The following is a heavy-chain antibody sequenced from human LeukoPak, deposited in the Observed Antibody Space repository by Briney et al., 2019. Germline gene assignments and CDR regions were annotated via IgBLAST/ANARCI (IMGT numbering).Heavy chain of an antibody. D-gene: IGHD6-6*01. Sequence: RSGGSLRLSCAASGFTFSSYSMNWVRQAPGKGLEWVSSISSSSSYIYYADSVKGRFTISRDNSKNTLYLQMNSLRAEDTAVYYCAKVTHRQLVAWNYFDYWGQGTLVTVSS. CDR2: ISSSSSYI. CDR1: GFTFSSYS. J-gene: IGHJ4*02. CDR3: AKVTHRQLVAWNYFDY. V-gene: IGHV3-21*04.